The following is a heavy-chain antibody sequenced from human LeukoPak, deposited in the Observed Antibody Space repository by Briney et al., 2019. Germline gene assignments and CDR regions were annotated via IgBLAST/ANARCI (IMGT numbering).Heavy chain of an antibody. D-gene: IGHD3-3*01. V-gene: IGHV4-34*01. Sequence: PSETLSLTCAVYGGSFSGYYWSRLRQPPGKGLEWIGEINHSGSTNYNPSLTSRVTISVDTSKNQFSLKLSSVTAADTAVYYCARRNQQVYDFWSGYPRYYFDYWGQGTLVTVSS. J-gene: IGHJ4*02. CDR2: INHSGST. CDR3: ARRNQQVYDFWSGYPRYYFDY. CDR1: GGSFSGYY.